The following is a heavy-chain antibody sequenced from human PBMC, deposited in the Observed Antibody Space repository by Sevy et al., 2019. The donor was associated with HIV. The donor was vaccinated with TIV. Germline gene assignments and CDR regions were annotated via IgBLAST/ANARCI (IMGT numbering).Heavy chain of an antibody. V-gene: IGHV1-69*06. CDR3: ARGGDYYDSSGYPNRGAFDI. CDR1: GGTFSSYA. Sequence: ASVKVSCKASGGTFSSYAISWVRQAPGLGLEWMGGIIPIFGTANYAQKFQGRVTITADKSTSTAYMELSSLRSEDTAVYYCARGGDYYDSSGYPNRGAFDIWGQGTMVTVSS. D-gene: IGHD3-22*01. J-gene: IGHJ3*02. CDR2: IIPIFGTA.